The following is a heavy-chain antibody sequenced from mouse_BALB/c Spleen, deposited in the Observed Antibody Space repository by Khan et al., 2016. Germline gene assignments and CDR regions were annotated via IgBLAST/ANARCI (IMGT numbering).Heavy chain of an antibody. CDR3: ARFWDFAY. J-gene: IGHJ3*01. CDR1: GYAFSSFW. Sequence: QVQLQQAGAELVRPGSSVKISCKASGYAFSSFWMNWVKQRPGQGLEWIGQIYPGDGDTNYNGNFKDKATLTADKSSSTAYMQLSGLTSEDSAVYFCARFWDFAYWGQGTLVTVSA. CDR2: IYPGDGDT. D-gene: IGHD4-1*01. V-gene: IGHV1-80*01.